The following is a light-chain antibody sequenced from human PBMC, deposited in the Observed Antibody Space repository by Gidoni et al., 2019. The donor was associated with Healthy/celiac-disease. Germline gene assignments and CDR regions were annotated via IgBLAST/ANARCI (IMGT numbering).Light chain of an antibody. V-gene: IGKV1-5*01. CDR3: QQYNSYSWT. CDR1: QSISSW. J-gene: IGKJ1*01. Sequence: DIQITQSPSTLSASVGDRVTITCRASQSISSWLAWYQQKPGKAPKLLIYDASSLESGVPSRFSGSGSGKEFTLTISSLQPDDFATYYCQQYNSYSWTFGQGTKVEIK. CDR2: DAS.